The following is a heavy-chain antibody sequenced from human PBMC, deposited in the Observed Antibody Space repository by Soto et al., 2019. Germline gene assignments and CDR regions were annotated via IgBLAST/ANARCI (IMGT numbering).Heavy chain of an antibody. CDR3: ARVSIAVAGIAYYFDY. D-gene: IGHD6-19*01. V-gene: IGHV3-30-3*01. CDR1: VFSFSSCA. Sequence: QVQLVESGGGVVQPGRSLRLSCAASVFSFSSCAMHWVRQAPGKGLEWVAVVSHDGSNKYYADSVKGRVTISRDNSINTVYLQMNSLRAEDTAVYYCARVSIAVAGIAYYFDYWGQGTLVTVSS. CDR2: VSHDGSNK. J-gene: IGHJ4*02.